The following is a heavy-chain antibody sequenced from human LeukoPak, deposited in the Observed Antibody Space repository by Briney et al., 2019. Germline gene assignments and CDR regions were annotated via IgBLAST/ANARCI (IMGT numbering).Heavy chain of an antibody. J-gene: IGHJ5*01. CDR3: AKEIGLVVPGSMNS. CDR2: IQNDGSSK. V-gene: IGHV3-30*02. CDR1: GFNFNNYG. D-gene: IGHD2-2*01. Sequence: QHGESLQISCAASGFNFNNYGMHWVRQGPGKGLEWVTFIQNDGSSKYYADSVKGRFIVSRDNSKNTVYLQMNSLRVEDTAVYCCAKEIGLVVPGSMNSWGKGTLVTVSS.